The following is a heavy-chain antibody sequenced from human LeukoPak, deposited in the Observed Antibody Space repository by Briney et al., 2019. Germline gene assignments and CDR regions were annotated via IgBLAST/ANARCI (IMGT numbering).Heavy chain of an antibody. CDR3: ARGSPVDY. CDR2: IWYDGSNK. V-gene: IGHV3-33*01. CDR1: GFTFSSYG. D-gene: IGHD1-26*01. Sequence: GGSLRLSCAASGFTFSSYGMHWVRQAPGKGLEWVAVIWYDGSNKYYADSVKGRFTISRDNSKITLHLQMNSLRAEDTAVYYCARGSPVDYWGQGTLVTVSS. J-gene: IGHJ4*02.